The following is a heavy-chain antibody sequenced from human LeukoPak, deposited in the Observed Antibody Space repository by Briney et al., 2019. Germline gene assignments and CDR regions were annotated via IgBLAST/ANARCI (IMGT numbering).Heavy chain of an antibody. V-gene: IGHV3-53*01. CDR3: AREYCSGGSCYSNYYYYGMDV. J-gene: IGHJ6*02. CDR1: GFTVSSNY. Sequence: GGSLRLSCAASGFTVSSNYMSWVRRAPGKGLEWVSVIYSGGSTYYADSVKGRFTISRDNSKNTLYLQMNSLRAEDTAVYYCAREYCSGGSCYSNYYYYGMDVWGQGTTVTVSS. D-gene: IGHD2-15*01. CDR2: IYSGGST.